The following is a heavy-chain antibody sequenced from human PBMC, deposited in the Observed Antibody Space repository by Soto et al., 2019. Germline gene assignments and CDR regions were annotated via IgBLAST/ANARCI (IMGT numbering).Heavy chain of an antibody. CDR3: ARERGYYDSSGYYTYYFDY. D-gene: IGHD3-22*01. Sequence: SVKVSCKASGGTFSSYAISWVRQAPGQGLEWMGGIIPIFGTANYAQKFQGRVTITADESTSTAYMELSSLRSEDTAVYYCARERGYYDSSGYYTYYFDYWGQGTLVTVSS. V-gene: IGHV1-69*13. CDR2: IIPIFGTA. J-gene: IGHJ4*02. CDR1: GGTFSSYA.